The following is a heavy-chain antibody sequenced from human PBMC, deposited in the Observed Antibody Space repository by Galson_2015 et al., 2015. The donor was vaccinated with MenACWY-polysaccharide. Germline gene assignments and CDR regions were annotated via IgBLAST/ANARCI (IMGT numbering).Heavy chain of an antibody. J-gene: IGHJ5*02. CDR1: GFTFNSYW. V-gene: IGHV3-74*01. CDR3: AIYCSSISCYGGGGP. Sequence: SLRLSCAASGFTFNSYWMQWVRQVPGKGLEWVSHIRSDGSRTSDADSVKGRFTISRDNAKNTLYLQMNSLRAEDTAVYYCAIYCSSISCYGGGGPWGQGTLVIVSS. D-gene: IGHD2-2*01. CDR2: IRSDGSRT.